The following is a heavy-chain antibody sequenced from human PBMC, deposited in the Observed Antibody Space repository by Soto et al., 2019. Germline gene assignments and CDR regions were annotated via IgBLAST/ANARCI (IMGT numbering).Heavy chain of an antibody. CDR2: VDGSGGYT. V-gene: IGHV3-23*01. Sequence: EVQMLEAGGGLVQPGGSLRLSCAASGFTFSTYAMSWVRQAPGKVLEWVSSVDGSGGYTKYADSVKGRFTISRDNSKDTLYLQINSLRAEDTAAYYCSKGRKVDTGFDDWYFDLWGRGTMVTVSS. J-gene: IGHJ2*01. CDR3: SKGRKVDTGFDDWYFDL. D-gene: IGHD5-12*01. CDR1: GFTFSTYA.